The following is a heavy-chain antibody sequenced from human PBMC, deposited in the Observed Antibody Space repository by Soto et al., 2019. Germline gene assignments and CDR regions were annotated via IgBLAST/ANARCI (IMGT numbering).Heavy chain of an antibody. J-gene: IGHJ4*02. V-gene: IGHV1-18*01. Sequence: ASVKVSCKASGYTFTIYGISGVRQAPGQGLEWMGWISGYNGNTNYAQNFQGRVTMTTDTSTSTAYMELRSLRSDDTAGYYCARAPGYCISTSRKLEVEFDSWGQGTLVTVSS. D-gene: IGHD2-2*01. CDR3: ARAPGYCISTSRKLEVEFDS. CDR1: GYTFTIYG. CDR2: ISGYNGNT.